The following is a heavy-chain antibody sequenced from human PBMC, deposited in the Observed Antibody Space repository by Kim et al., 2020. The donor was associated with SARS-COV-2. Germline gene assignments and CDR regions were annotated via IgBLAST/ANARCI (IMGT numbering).Heavy chain of an antibody. CDR3: ARDPYYYGSGTAGVD. Sequence: DSVNGRFTIARENSKNTLYLQMNSLRAEDTAVYYCARDPYYYGSGTAGVDWGQGTLVTVSS. D-gene: IGHD3-10*01. V-gene: IGHV3-30*01. J-gene: IGHJ4*02.